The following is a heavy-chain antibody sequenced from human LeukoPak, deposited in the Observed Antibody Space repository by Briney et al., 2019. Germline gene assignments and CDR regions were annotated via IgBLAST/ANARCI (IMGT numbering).Heavy chain of an antibody. CDR3: ARVSLGYQLLYRAMGAFDI. CDR1: GGSISSGDYY. V-gene: IGHV4-30-4*01. CDR2: IYYSGST. Sequence: SETLSPTCTVPGGSISSGDYYWSWIRQPPGQGLEWIGYIYYSGSTYYNPSLKSRVTISVDTSKNQFSLKLSSVTAADTAVYYCARVSLGYQLLYRAMGAFDIWGQGTMVTVSS. J-gene: IGHJ3*02. D-gene: IGHD2-2*02.